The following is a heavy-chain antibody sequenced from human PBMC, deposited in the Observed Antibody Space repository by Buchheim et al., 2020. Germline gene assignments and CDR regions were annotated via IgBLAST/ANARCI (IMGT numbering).Heavy chain of an antibody. Sequence: QVQLVESGGGVVQPGRSLRLSCAASGFTFSSYGMHWVRQAPGKGLEWVALISFSGSSKYYADSVKGRFTISRDNSKNPLYLQMNSMRAEDTAVYYWAKTLWVFDYWGQGTL. D-gene: IGHD3-10*01. V-gene: IGHV3-30*18. CDR3: AKTLWVFDY. CDR1: GFTFSSYG. CDR2: ISFSGSSK. J-gene: IGHJ4*02.